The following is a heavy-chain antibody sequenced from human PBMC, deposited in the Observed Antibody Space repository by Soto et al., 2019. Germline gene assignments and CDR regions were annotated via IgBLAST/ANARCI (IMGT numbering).Heavy chain of an antibody. CDR2: LGVSDDI. D-gene: IGHD2-21*01. CDR1: GLTLSMWT. Sequence: EVQLVQSGGGLVKPGGSLRLSCAASGLTLSMWTLIWVRQTPGKGLEWVSSLGVSDDIFYAASVKGRFTMSRDRSKNVVYLQMDRLRAEDTGVYYCARLTGIPEIAPTEEDYWGQGTPVTVSA. J-gene: IGHJ4*02. CDR3: ARLTGIPEIAPTEEDY. V-gene: IGHV3-21*06.